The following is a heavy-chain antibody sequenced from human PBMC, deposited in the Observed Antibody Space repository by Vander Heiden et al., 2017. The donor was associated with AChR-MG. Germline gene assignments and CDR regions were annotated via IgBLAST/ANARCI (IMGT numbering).Heavy chain of an antibody. CDR3: AMVNDSWTGYYLFDY. V-gene: IGHV3-74*01. J-gene: IGHJ4*02. Sequence: EVQLVESGGGLVQPGGSLSLSCAAPGFTFSSSWMHWVRQAPGKGLVWVSRINSDGSSTSYADSVKGRFTISRDNAKNTLYMQMNSLRAEDTAVYYCAMVNDSWTGYYLFDYWGQGTLVTVSS. CDR2: INSDGSST. D-gene: IGHD3-9*01. CDR1: GFTFSSSW.